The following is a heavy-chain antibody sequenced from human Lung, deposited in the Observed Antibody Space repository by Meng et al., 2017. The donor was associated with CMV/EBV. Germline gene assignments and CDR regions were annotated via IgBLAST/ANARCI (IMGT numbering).Heavy chain of an antibody. Sequence: AXVXDSCKASGYTFTAHYFHWVRQATGQGLEWMGWIHPHRGDTNYAQQFQGRVTLTRDTSINTGYMELTRLTSDDTAVYYCARDNNWGPDYWGQGTLVTVSS. J-gene: IGHJ4*02. V-gene: IGHV1-2*02. CDR3: ARDNNWGPDY. CDR2: IHPHRGDT. CDR1: GYTFTAHY. D-gene: IGHD1-1*01.